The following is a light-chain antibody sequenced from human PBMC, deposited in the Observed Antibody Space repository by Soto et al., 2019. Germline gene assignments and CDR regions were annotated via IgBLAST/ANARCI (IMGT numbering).Light chain of an antibody. CDR3: QQYNAYPWT. Sequence: DIQMTQSPSTLSASVGYRVTITCRASQSISSCLAWYQQKPGKAPKLLIYKASTLESGVPSNFSGSGSGTEFSLTISSLQPEDFATYYCQQYNAYPWTFGQGTKMDVK. V-gene: IGKV1-5*03. CDR1: QSISSC. J-gene: IGKJ1*01. CDR2: KAS.